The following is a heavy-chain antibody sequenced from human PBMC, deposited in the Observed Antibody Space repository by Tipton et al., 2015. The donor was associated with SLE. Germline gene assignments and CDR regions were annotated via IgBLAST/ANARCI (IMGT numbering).Heavy chain of an antibody. J-gene: IGHJ3*02. CDR1: GGSISSSSYY. Sequence: LRLSCTVSGGSISSSSYYWGWIRQPPGKGLEWIGSIYYSGSTYYNPSLRSRVTISVDTSKNQFSLKLSSVTAADTAVYYCARQGDGSGSYYYACDIWGQGTMVTLSS. CDR3: ARQGDGSGSYYYACDI. CDR2: IYYSGST. D-gene: IGHD3-10*01. V-gene: IGHV4-39*01.